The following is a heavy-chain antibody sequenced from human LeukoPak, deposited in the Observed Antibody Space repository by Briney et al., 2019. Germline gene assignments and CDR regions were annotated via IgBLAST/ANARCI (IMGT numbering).Heavy chain of an antibody. V-gene: IGHV1-69*05. Sequence: SVKVSCKASGGTFSSYAISWVRQAPGQGLEWMGRIIPIFCTANYARKFQGRVTITTDESTSPAYMELSSLRSEDTAVYYCARGSLSAGNYYYMDVWGKGTTVTVSS. CDR2: IIPIFCTA. J-gene: IGHJ6*03. CDR3: ARGSLSAGNYYYMDV. CDR1: GGTFSSYA. D-gene: IGHD3-10*01.